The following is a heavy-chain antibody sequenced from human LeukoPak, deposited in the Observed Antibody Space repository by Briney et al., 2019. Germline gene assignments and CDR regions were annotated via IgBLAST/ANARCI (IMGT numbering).Heavy chain of an antibody. CDR3: ARQSGTAKIPDY. CDR2: IYYSGST. D-gene: IGHD1-1*01. J-gene: IGHJ4*02. Sequence: SETLSLTCTVSGGSITSSSYSWGWIRQPPGRGLEWIGSIYYSGSTYYNPSLKSRVTISVDTSKNQFSLKLSSVTAADTAVYYCARQSGTAKIPDYWGQGTLVTVSS. V-gene: IGHV4-39*01. CDR1: GGSITSSSYS.